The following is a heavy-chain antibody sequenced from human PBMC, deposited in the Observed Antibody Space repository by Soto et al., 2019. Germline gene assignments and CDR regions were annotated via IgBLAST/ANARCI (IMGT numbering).Heavy chain of an antibody. CDR3: AREGKVVGSSRIYGMDV. Sequence: EVQLVESGGGLVQPGGSLRLSCAASGFTFSSYWMSWVRQAPGKGLEWVANIKQDGSEKYYVDSVKGRFTISRDNAKNSLYLQMNSLRAEDTAVYYCAREGKVVGSSRIYGMDVWGQGTTVTVSS. CDR2: IKQDGSEK. D-gene: IGHD3-22*01. J-gene: IGHJ6*02. V-gene: IGHV3-7*01. CDR1: GFTFSSYW.